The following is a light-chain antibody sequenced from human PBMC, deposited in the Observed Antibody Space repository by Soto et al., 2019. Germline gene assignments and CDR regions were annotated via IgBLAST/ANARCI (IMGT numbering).Light chain of an antibody. CDR2: EVS. V-gene: IGLV2-14*01. J-gene: IGLJ1*01. CDR1: SSDVGGNND. Sequence: QSALTQPASVSGSPGQSITISCSGTSSDVGGNNDDSWYQHPPAKAHNLMIYEVSYRPSGASNRFSASKSGNTASLTIARLQAEDEADYYCSSYTTRSTYVFGTGTKVTVL. CDR3: SSYTTRSTYV.